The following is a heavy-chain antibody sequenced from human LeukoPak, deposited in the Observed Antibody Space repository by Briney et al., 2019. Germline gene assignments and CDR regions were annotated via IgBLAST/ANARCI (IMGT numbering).Heavy chain of an antibody. J-gene: IGHJ4*02. CDR1: GFSFGSNW. V-gene: IGHV3-7*03. Sequence: GGSLRLSCVASGFSFGSNWMSWVRQAPGKGLEWVANIKQDGSEKNYVDSVKGRFTISRDNSKNTLYLQMNSLRAEDTAVYYCARDTNNYYDSSGYYDYWGQGTLVTVSS. CDR3: ARDTNNYYDSSGYYDY. CDR2: IKQDGSEK. D-gene: IGHD3-22*01.